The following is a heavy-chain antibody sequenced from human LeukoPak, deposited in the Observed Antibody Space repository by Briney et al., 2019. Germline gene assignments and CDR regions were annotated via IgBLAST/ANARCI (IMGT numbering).Heavy chain of an antibody. D-gene: IGHD4-17*01. V-gene: IGHV4-34*01. CDR1: GWSFHGYY. CDR2: INHSGST. CDR3: ARVRPMTTVSSFDY. J-gene: IGHJ4*02. Sequence: PSETLSLTCAVYGWSFHGYYWRWIRQPPGKGLEWIGEINHSGSTNYNPSLKSRVTISVDTSKNQFSLKLSSVTAADTAVYYCARVRPMTTVSSFDYWGQGPLVTVSS.